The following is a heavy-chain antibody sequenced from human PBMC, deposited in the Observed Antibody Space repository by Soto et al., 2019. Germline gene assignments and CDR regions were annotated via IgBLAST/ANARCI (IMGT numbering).Heavy chain of an antibody. CDR3: ARGGWKLFDY. J-gene: IGHJ4*02. Sequence: QVQLQESGPGLVKPSETLSLTCTVSGGSISSYYWSWIRQPPGKGLEWVGCFYYSGSTNYNPSLKSRVTISVDTSKKQFSLKLSSVTAADTAVYYCARGGWKLFDYWGQGTLVTVSS. D-gene: IGHD6-19*01. V-gene: IGHV4-59*01. CDR1: GGSISSYY. CDR2: FYYSGST.